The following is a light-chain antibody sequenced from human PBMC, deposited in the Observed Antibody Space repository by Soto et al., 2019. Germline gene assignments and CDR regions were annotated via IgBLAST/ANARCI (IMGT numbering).Light chain of an antibody. CDR1: QSIGTY. CDR3: QQSYSAPRT. CDR2: GAS. J-gene: IGKJ2*01. Sequence: DIQMTQSPSSLPASVGDRISITCRASQSIGTYLSWYQQKPGKAPKPLIYGASNLQSGVPSRFSGSGSEAGFTLTISSLQPEDFATYYCQQSYSAPRTFGQGTKVDIK. V-gene: IGKV1-39*01.